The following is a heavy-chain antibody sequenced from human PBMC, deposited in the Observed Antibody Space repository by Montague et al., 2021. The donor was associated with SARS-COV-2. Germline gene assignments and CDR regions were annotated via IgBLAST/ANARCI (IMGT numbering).Heavy chain of an antibody. CDR1: GGSFRNYY. CDR2: VDQSGNT. CDR3: VRHPHYDGLNGPPDF. D-gene: IGHD3-9*01. V-gene: IGHV4-34*01. Sequence: SETLSLTCAVYGGSFRNYYWSWIRQSPGKGLEWIGEVDQSGNTNYNPSLKSRVTISADISKNQFSVKLASAAAADTAFYYCVRHPHYDGLNGPPDFWDQGALVTVSS. J-gene: IGHJ4*02.